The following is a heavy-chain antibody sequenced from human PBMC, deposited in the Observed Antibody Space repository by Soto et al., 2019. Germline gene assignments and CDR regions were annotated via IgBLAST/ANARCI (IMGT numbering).Heavy chain of an antibody. J-gene: IGHJ5*02. CDR2: ISGSGGST. Sequence: EVQLLESGGGLVQPGGSLRLSCAASGFTFSSYAMSWVRQAPGKGLEWVSAISGSGGSTYYADSVKGWFTVSRDNSKNTRYLQMNSLRAEDTAVYYCAKVVYDILPGFGWFDPWGQGTLVTVSS. CDR3: AKVVYDILPGFGWFDP. V-gene: IGHV3-23*01. CDR1: GFTFSSYA. D-gene: IGHD3-9*01.